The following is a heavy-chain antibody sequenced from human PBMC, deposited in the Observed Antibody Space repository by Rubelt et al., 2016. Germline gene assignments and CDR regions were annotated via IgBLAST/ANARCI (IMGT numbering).Heavy chain of an antibody. CDR2: INRSGST. J-gene: IGHJ6*02. D-gene: IGHD6-13*01. CDR3: ARGRISSSRTSYYYYYGMTS. CDR1: GGSFSDYY. V-gene: IGHV4-34*01. Sequence: QVQLQQWGAGLLRPSETLSLTCAVYGGSFSDYYWSWIRQSPGKGLEWIGEINRSGSTNYNPSLKSRVTISVDTPKNQFSLKLNSVSAADTAVYYCARGRISSSRTSYYYYYGMTSGAKGPRSPSP.